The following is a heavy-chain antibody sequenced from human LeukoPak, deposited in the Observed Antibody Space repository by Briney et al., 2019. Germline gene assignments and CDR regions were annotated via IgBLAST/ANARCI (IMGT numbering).Heavy chain of an antibody. J-gene: IGHJ6*02. CDR2: INHSGST. V-gene: IGHV4-34*01. CDR1: VGSFSGYY. CDR3: ERQSRGQAMLTHYNYGMDV. D-gene: IGHD5-18*01. Sequence: SETLSLTCAGYVGSFSGYYWSWIRQPPGKGLEWIGEINHSGSTNYNPSLKSRVTISVDTSKNQFSLKLSSVTAPDTALYVFERQSRGQAMLTHYNYGMDVWAQGTTVTVSS.